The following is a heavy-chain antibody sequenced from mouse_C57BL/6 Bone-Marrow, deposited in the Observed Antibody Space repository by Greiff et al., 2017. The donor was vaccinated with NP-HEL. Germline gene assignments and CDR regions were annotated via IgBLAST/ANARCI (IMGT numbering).Heavy chain of an antibody. Sequence: EVQLQQSGAELVRPGASVKLSCTASGFNIKDDYMHWVKQRPEQGLEWIGWIDPENGDTEYASKFQGKATITADTSSNTAYLQLSSLTSEDTAVYYCTTDGNSYWGQGTTLTVSS. CDR1: GFNIKDDY. V-gene: IGHV14-4*01. CDR3: TTDGNSY. CDR2: IDPENGDT. J-gene: IGHJ2*01. D-gene: IGHD2-1*01.